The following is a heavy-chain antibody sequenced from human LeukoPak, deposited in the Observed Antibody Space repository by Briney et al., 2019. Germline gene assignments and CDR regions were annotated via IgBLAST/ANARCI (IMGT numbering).Heavy chain of an antibody. CDR3: ARDLTAASGNCFGP. Sequence: PGGSLRLSCAASGFTFSSYWMHWVRQAPGKGLLWVSRINSDGSSTRYADSVKGRFTISRDNAKNTLYLQMNSLGAEDTAVYYCARDLTAASGNCFGPWGQGTLVTVSS. V-gene: IGHV3-74*01. CDR1: GFTFSSYW. J-gene: IGHJ5*02. CDR2: INSDGSST. D-gene: IGHD6-13*01.